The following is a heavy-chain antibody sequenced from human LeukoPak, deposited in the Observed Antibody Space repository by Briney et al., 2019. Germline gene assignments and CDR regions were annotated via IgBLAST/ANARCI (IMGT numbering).Heavy chain of an antibody. Sequence: ASVKVSCKASGGTFSSYAISWVRQAPGQGLEWMGGIIPIFGTANYAQKFQGRVTITTDESTSTAYMELSRLRSDDTAVYYCARGNIVATIPFDYWGQGTLVTVSS. CDR2: IIPIFGTA. CDR1: GGTFSSYA. J-gene: IGHJ4*02. CDR3: ARGNIVATIPFDY. V-gene: IGHV1-69*05. D-gene: IGHD5-12*01.